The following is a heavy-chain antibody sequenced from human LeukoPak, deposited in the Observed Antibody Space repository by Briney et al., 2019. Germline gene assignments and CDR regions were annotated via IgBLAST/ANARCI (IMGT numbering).Heavy chain of an antibody. CDR3: AKSAKTRIVVLNDY. J-gene: IGHJ4*02. CDR2: ISGSGGST. CDR1: GGTFSSYG. Sequence: SCKASGGTFSSYGMSWVRQAPGKGLEWVSAISGSGGSTYYADSVKGRFTISRDNSKNTLYLQMNSLRAEDTAVYYCAKSAKTRIVVLNDYWGQGTLVTVSS. V-gene: IGHV3-23*01. D-gene: IGHD2-21*01.